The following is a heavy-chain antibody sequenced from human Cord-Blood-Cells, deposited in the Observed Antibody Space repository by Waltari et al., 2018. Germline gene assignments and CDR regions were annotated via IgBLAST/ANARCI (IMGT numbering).Heavy chain of an antibody. CDR1: GFTVVSNY. J-gene: IGHJ4*02. D-gene: IGHD3-10*01. V-gene: IGHV3-53*01. CDR3: ARGFGYYGSGSYYNYFDY. Sequence: EVQLVESGGGLIQPGGSLRLSCAASGFTVVSNYLSWVRQAPGRGLGWVSVIYSGGSTYYADSVKGRFTISRDNSKNTLYLQMNSLRAEDTAVYYCARGFGYYGSGSYYNYFDYWGQGTLVTVSS. CDR2: IYSGGST.